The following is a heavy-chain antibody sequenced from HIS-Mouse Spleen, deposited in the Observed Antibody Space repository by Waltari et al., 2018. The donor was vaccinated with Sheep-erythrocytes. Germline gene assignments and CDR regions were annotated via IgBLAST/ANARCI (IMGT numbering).Heavy chain of an antibody. CDR1: GFTFSSYG. D-gene: IGHD1-1*01. CDR2: ISYDGSNK. Sequence: QVQLVESGGGVVQPGRSLRLSCAASGFTFSSYGMHWVRQAPGKGLEWVAVISYDGSNKYYADSVKGRFTISRDNSKNTLYLQMISLRAEDTAVYYCAKVRTVNYWYFDLWGRGTLVTVSS. CDR3: AKVRTVNYWYFDL. V-gene: IGHV3-30*18. J-gene: IGHJ2*01.